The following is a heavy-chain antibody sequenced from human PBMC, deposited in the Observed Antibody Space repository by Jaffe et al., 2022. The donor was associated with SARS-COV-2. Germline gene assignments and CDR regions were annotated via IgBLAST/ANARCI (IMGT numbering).Heavy chain of an antibody. J-gene: IGHJ5*01. CDR2: INPKSGGA. Sequence: QVHLVQSGAEVGKPGASVKVSCKPSGYTFIDYFIHWVRQAPGQGLEWMGRINPKSGGADYAQKFQGRVTMTRDTSLTIAYMEVSRLRSDDAVVYYCARESYGSGNYYTFDFWGQGTQVTVSS. CDR3: ARESYGSGNYYTFDF. D-gene: IGHD3-10*01. V-gene: IGHV1-2*05. CDR1: GYTFIDYF.